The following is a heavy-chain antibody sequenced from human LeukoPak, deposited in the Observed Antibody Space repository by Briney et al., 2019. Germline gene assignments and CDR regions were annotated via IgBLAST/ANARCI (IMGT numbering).Heavy chain of an antibody. CDR3: AKESYDSSGYYVEEGH. D-gene: IGHD3-22*01. V-gene: IGHV3-30*02. CDR2: IRYDGSNK. J-gene: IGHJ4*02. CDR1: GFTFSSYG. Sequence: GGSLRLSCAASGFTFSSYGMHWVRQAPGKGLEWVAFIRYDGSNKYYADSVKGRFTISRDNSKNTLYLQMNSLRAEDTAVYDCAKESYDSSGYYVEEGHWGQGTLVTVSS.